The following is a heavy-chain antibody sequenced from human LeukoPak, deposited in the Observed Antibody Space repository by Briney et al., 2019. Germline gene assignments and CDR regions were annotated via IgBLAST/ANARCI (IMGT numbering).Heavy chain of an antibody. CDR2: INPNSGGA. J-gene: IGHJ6*03. V-gene: IGHV1-2*02. CDR3: ARSSPPTYYHFYYYMDV. CDR1: GYTFTGYY. D-gene: IGHD6-13*01. Sequence: ASVKVSCKASGYTFTGYYMHWVRQTPGQGLEWMGWINPNSGGAKYAQNFQGRVIMTTDTSISTAYMELSSLRSDDTAVYYCARSSPPTYYHFYYYMDVWGKGSTVTVSS.